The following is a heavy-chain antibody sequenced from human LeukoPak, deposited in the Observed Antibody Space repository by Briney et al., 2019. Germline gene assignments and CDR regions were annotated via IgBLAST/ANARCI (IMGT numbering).Heavy chain of an antibody. D-gene: IGHD1-26*01. V-gene: IGHV4-30-4*01. CDR1: GGSISSGDYY. Sequence: PSETLSLTCTVSGGSISSGDYYWSWIRQPPGKGLEWIGYIYYGGSTYYNPSLKSRVTISVDTSKNQFSLKLGSVTAADTAVYYCARGKSDHGSGSYFDYWGQGTLVTVSS. J-gene: IGHJ4*02. CDR2: IYYGGST. CDR3: ARGKSDHGSGSYFDY.